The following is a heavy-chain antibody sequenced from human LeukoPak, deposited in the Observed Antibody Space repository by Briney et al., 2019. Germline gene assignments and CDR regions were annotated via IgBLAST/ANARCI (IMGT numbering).Heavy chain of an antibody. J-gene: IGHJ4*02. Sequence: EGSLRLSCAASGFTFRLYWMHWVRQAPGKGLVWVSRINSDQSNTTYADSVKGRFTISRDNAKNTLYLQMNSLRAEDTAVYYCARDHDFWSGSKAVLGYWGQGTLVTVSS. CDR1: GFTFRLYW. D-gene: IGHD3-3*01. V-gene: IGHV3-74*01. CDR3: ARDHDFWSGSKAVLGY. CDR2: INSDQSNT.